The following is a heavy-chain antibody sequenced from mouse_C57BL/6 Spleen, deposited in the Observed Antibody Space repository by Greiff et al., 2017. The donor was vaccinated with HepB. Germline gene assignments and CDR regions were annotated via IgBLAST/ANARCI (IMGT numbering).Heavy chain of an antibody. CDR1: GYTFTSYW. V-gene: IGHV1-69*01. CDR3: ARERDYYGSSCGYFDV. Sequence: QVQLQQPGAELVMPGASVKLSCKASGYTFTSYWMHWVKQRPGQGLEWIGEIDPSDSYTNYNQKFKGKSTLTVDKSSSAAYMQLSSLTSEDSAVYYCARERDYYGSSCGYFDVWGTGTTVTVSS. CDR2: IDPSDSYT. J-gene: IGHJ1*03. D-gene: IGHD1-1*01.